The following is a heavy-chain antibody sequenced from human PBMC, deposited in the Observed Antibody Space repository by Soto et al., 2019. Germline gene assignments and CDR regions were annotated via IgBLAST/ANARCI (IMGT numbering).Heavy chain of an antibody. CDR3: AIVPRSGSGIDWFHP. J-gene: IGHJ5*02. V-gene: IGHV1-18*01. Sequence: ASVKVSCQACGFTFPRYGITWVRQAPGQGLEWMGWISANDGHTKFAQRFQGRISLATNTATTTAYVELKSLRADDTAEYYWAIVPRSGSGIDWFHPWGQGTLVTVSS. CDR2: ISANDGHT. D-gene: IGHD1-26*01. CDR1: GFTFPRYG.